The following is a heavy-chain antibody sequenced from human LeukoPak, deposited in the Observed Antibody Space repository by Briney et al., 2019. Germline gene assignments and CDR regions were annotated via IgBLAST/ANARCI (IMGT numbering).Heavy chain of an antibody. CDR1: GYTFTSYD. CDR3: ARAPLGSSSFDY. J-gene: IGHJ4*02. CDR2: MNPNSGNT. V-gene: IGHV1-8*01. Sequence: ASVKVSCKASGYTFTSYDINWVRQATGQGREWMGWMNPNSGNTGYAQKFQGRVTMTRNTSISTAYMELSSLRSEDTAVYYCARAPLGSSSFDYWGQGTLVTVSS. D-gene: IGHD6-6*01.